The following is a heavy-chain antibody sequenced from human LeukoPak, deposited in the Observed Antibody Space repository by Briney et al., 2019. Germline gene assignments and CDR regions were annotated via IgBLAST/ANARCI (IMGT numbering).Heavy chain of an antibody. V-gene: IGHV3-11*04. J-gene: IGHJ3*02. Sequence: GSLRLSCAASGFTFSDYYMSWIRQAPGKGLEWVSYISSSGSTIYYADSVKGRFTISRDNAKNSLYLQMNSLRAEDTAVYYCARERRPPWVTMIPYLVDAFDIWGQGTMVTVSS. CDR1: GFTFSDYY. CDR3: ARERRPPWVTMIPYLVDAFDI. D-gene: IGHD3-22*01. CDR2: ISSSGSTI.